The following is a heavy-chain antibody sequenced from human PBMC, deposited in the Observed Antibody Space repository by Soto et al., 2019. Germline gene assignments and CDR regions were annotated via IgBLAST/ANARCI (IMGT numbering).Heavy chain of an antibody. CDR1: GGTFNNYA. J-gene: IGHJ4*02. Sequence: QVQLVQSGAEVKKPGSSVKVSCKASGGTFNNYAISWVRQAPGQGLEWMGGIIPLFGATNYAQHFQGRVTITADKFTSTSYMELSSLKSEDTAVYYCARLIGEGYSGTYGLDYWGQGILVTVSS. D-gene: IGHD1-26*01. CDR2: IIPLFGAT. CDR3: ARLIGEGYSGTYGLDY. V-gene: IGHV1-69*06.